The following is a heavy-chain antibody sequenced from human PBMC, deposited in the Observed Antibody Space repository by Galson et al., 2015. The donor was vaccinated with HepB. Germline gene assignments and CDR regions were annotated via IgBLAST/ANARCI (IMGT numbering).Heavy chain of an antibody. CDR2: INAGNGNA. J-gene: IGHJ4*02. Sequence: SVKVSCKASGYTFSTYAMHWVRQAPGQRLEWMGWINAGNGNAEYSRKFRGRVTITRDTSASTAYMELRSLRSEDTAVYYCARDRRPFMITFGGVVSTGVDYWGQGTLVTISS. D-gene: IGHD3-16*01. V-gene: IGHV1-3*01. CDR1: GYTFSTYA. CDR3: ARDRRPFMITFGGVVSTGVDY.